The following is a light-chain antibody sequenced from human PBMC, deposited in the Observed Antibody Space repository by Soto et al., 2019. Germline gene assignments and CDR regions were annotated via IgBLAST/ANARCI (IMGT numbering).Light chain of an antibody. CDR3: QVWDTSSDPSWV. CDR2: YAS. J-gene: IGLJ3*02. V-gene: IGLV3-21*04. CDR1: HIGSKS. Sequence: SYVLTQPPSVSVAPGKTARITCGGNHIGSKSVHWYQQRPGQDPVLVIYYASDRPSGIPERFSGSNSGNTATLTISRVEAGDEADYYCQVWDTSSDPSWVFGGGTKLTVL.